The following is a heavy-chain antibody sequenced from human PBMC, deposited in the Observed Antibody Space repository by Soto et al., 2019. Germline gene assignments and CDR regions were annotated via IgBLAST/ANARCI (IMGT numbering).Heavy chain of an antibody. J-gene: IGHJ4*02. CDR1: GFSFTNDW. Sequence: PVESLKISCKGSGFSFTNDWIGWVRQMPVKGLEWIGSIFPGNSDPRYGPSFQGQVTISVDKSVNTAYLQWTSLEASDTAMYFCARQRGNYSPLGYFDSWGQGTLVTVSS. V-gene: IGHV5-51*01. CDR3: ARQRGNYSPLGYFDS. CDR2: IFPGNSDP. D-gene: IGHD1-26*01.